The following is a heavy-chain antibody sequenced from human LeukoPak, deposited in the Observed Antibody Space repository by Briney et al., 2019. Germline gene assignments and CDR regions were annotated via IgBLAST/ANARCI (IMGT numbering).Heavy chain of an antibody. D-gene: IGHD2-15*01. Sequence: SETLSLTCTVSGGSISSGSYYWSWIRQPPGKGLEWIGSIYHSGSTYYNPSLKSRVTISVDTSKNQFSLKLSSVTAADTAVYYCARVRYCSGGSCPNYYYYYMDVWGKGTTVTVSS. J-gene: IGHJ6*03. CDR3: ARVRYCSGGSCPNYYYYYMDV. CDR2: IYHSGST. CDR1: GGSISSGSYY. V-gene: IGHV4-39*07.